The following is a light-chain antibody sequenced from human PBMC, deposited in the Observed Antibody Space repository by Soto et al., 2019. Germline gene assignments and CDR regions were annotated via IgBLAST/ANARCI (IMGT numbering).Light chain of an antibody. V-gene: IGKV3-15*01. Sequence: EIVMTQSPATLSVSPGERATLSCRASQTIHSNLAWYQQKVGQAPRLLIYGVFTRATGIPARFSGSGSGTELTLTISSLQSEDSAVYYCHQYDNWPRTFGQGTKLEIK. CDR1: QTIHSN. CDR3: HQYDNWPRT. CDR2: GVF. J-gene: IGKJ2*01.